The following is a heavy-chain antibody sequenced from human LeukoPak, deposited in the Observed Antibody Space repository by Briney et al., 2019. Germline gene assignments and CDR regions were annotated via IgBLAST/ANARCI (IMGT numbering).Heavy chain of an antibody. CDR3: AKEDFGGSYFDY. CDR2: ISSDGTNK. J-gene: IGHJ4*02. CDR1: GFTFSSYG. Sequence: GGSLRLSCAPSGFTFSSYGMHWVRQAPGKGLEWVAAISSDGTNKLYADSVEGRFTISRDHSKNMLYLQMNSLRPEDTSMYYCAKEDFGGSYFDYWGQGTLVTVSS. V-gene: IGHV3-30*18. D-gene: IGHD3-10*01.